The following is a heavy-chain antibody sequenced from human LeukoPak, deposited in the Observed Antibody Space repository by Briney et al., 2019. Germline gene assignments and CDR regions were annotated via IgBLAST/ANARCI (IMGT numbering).Heavy chain of an antibody. CDR3: ARPQSSSGYYWPFDD. D-gene: IGHD3-22*01. CDR2: IYSGGTT. V-gene: IGHV3-53*01. J-gene: IGHJ4*02. Sequence: GGSLRLFCAASGLTFSSHWMHWVRQAPGKGLEWVSVIYSGGTTHYADSVKGRFTISRDNSKNTLYLQMNSLRAEDTAVYYCARPQSSSGYYWPFDDWGQGTLVTVSS. CDR1: GLTFSSHW.